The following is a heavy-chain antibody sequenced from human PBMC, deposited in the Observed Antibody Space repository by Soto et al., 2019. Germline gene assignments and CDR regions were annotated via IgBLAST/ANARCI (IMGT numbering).Heavy chain of an antibody. V-gene: IGHV1-8*01. Sequence: ASVKVSCKASGYTFTSYDIDWVRQATGQGLEWMGWMNPNSGNTGYAQKFQGRVTMTRNTSISTAYMELSSLRSEDTAVYYCARKGTMIVVVTGMDVWGQGTTVTVSS. D-gene: IGHD3-22*01. CDR2: MNPNSGNT. J-gene: IGHJ6*02. CDR1: GYTFTSYD. CDR3: ARKGTMIVVVTGMDV.